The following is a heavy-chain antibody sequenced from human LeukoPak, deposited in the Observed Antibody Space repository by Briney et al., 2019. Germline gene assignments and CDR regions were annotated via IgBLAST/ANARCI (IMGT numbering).Heavy chain of an antibody. Sequence: SETLSLTCSVSGGSISSHCWGWIRRLPGKGLEWLGCINYSGSTHYNPSLESRVTISAATSKNQFSLKLSSVTAADTAVYYCARVRGLGVISPYFDYWGQGILVTVSS. D-gene: IGHD3-16*02. V-gene: IGHV4-59*08. CDR1: GGSISSHC. J-gene: IGHJ4*02. CDR2: INYSGST. CDR3: ARVRGLGVISPYFDY.